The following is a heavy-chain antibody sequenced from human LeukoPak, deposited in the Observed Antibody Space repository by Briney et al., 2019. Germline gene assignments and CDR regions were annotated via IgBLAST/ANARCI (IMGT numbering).Heavy chain of an antibody. CDR2: IYYSGST. J-gene: IGHJ2*01. D-gene: IGHD3-22*01. V-gene: IGHV4-39*07. CDR1: GGSISSSSYY. CDR3: ARDWGPERSTYYYDSSGYYWYFDL. Sequence: SETLSLTCTVSGGSISSSSYYWGWIRQPPGKGLEWIGSIYYSGSTYYNPSLKSRVTISVDTSKNQFSLKLSSVTAADTAVYYCARDWGPERSTYYYDSSGYYWYFDLWGRGTLVTVSS.